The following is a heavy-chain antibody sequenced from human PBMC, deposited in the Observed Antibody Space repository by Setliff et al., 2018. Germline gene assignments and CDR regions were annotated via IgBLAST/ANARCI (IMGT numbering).Heavy chain of an antibody. D-gene: IGHD2-15*01. J-gene: IGHJ6*02. V-gene: IGHV1-69*05. Sequence: GASVKVSCKASGGTFSSYAISWVRQAPGQGLEWMGGIIPISAASNQAQDFQGRVTLTTDMSSNTAYMELSSLRPEDTAVYYCARADPRTTLQYCNGGNCYSGQSYYAMDVWGQGTTVTVSS. CDR1: GGTFSSYA. CDR2: IIPISAAS. CDR3: ARADPRTTLQYCNGGNCYSGQSYYAMDV.